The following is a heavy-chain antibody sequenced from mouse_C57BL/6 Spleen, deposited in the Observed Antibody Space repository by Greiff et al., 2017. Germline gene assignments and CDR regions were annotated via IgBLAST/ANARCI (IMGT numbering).Heavy chain of an antibody. CDR3: ARENLWYGSSFDY. CDR1: GYTFTDYY. D-gene: IGHD1-1*01. CDR2: VNPNNGGS. V-gene: IGHV1-26*01. Sequence: EVQLQQSGPELVKPGASVKISCKASGYTFTDYYMNWVKQSRGKSLEWIGNVNPNNGGSSCNQKFKGKATLTVDKSSSTAYMELSSLTSEDSAVYYCARENLWYGSSFDYWGQGTTLTVSS. J-gene: IGHJ2*01.